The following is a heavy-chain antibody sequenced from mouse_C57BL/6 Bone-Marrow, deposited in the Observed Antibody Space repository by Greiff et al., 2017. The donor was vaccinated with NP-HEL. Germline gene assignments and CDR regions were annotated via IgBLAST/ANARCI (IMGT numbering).Heavy chain of an antibody. Sequence: EVQLVESGPELVKPGDSVKISCKASGYSFTGYFMNWVMQSHGKSLEWIGRINPYNGDTFYNQKFKGKATLTVDKSSSTAHMELRSLTSEDSAVYYCARGGIYYYGSSPFAYWGQGTLVTVSA. CDR1: GYSFTGYF. D-gene: IGHD1-1*01. CDR3: ARGGIYYYGSSPFAY. J-gene: IGHJ3*01. CDR2: INPYNGDT. V-gene: IGHV1-20*01.